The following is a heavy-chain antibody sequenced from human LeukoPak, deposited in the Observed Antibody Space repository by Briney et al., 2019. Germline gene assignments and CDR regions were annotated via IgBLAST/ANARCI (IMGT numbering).Heavy chain of an antibody. J-gene: IGHJ4*02. V-gene: IGHV4-38-2*02. CDR2: IYHSGST. D-gene: IGHD1-14*01. Sequence: PSETLSLTCTVSGYSISSAYYWGFIRQPPGKGLEWIGSIYHSGSTYYNASLKSRVTISLDTSKNQFSLKLSSVTAADTAVYYCARNPPATAEFYFDYWGQGTLVTVSS. CDR3: ARNPPATAEFYFDY. CDR1: GYSISSAYY.